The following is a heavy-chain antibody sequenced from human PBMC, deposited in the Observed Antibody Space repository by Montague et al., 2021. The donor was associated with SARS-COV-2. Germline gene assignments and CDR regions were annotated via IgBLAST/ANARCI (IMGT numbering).Heavy chain of an antibody. V-gene: IGHV4-39*01. J-gene: IGHJ6*02. CDR2: IYYSGST. Sequence: SETLSLTCTVSGGSISSSDYYWGWIRQPPGKGLEWIGTIYYSGSTYYTPSLTSRVTISVDTSKNQFSLTLTSLTAADTAVYYCARSSGYNYDISYYGMDVWGQGTTVTVSS. CDR1: GGSISSSDYY. D-gene: IGHD5-18*01. CDR3: ARSSGYNYDISYYGMDV.